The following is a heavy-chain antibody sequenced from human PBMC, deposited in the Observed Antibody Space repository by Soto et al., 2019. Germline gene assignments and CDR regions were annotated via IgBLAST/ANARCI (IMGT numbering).Heavy chain of an antibody. CDR3: AKDRGLVLSFYFDY. CDR2: ISWNSGSI. V-gene: IGHV3-9*01. Sequence: EVQLVESGGGLIQTGRSLRLSCAASGFTLDDYAMHWVRQAPGKGLEWVSGISWNSGSIGYADSVKGRFTISRDNAKNSLYLQMNSLRAEDTALYYCAKDRGLVLSFYFDYWGHGTLLTVFS. D-gene: IGHD6-19*01. CDR1: GFTLDDYA. J-gene: IGHJ4*01.